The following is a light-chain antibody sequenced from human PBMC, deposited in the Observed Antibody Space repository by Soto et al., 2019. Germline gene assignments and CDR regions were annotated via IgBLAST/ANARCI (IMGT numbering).Light chain of an antibody. J-gene: IGLJ3*02. CDR2: GVT. V-gene: IGLV2-14*01. CDR1: SSDVGGYSF. Sequence: QSALTQPASVSGSPGQSITISCTGTSSDVGGYSFVSWYQQHPGKAPKLIIYGVTSRPSGGSSRFSGSKSGNTASLTISGLQAEDEAAYYCSSYTNTGRVFGGGTKLTVL. CDR3: SSYTNTGRV.